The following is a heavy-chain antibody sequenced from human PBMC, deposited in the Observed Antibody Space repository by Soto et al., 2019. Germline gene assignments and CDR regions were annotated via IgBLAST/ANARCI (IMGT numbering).Heavy chain of an antibody. Sequence: QVQLVQSGAEVKKPGSSVKVSCKASGVTFSSYAISWVRQAPGQGLEWMAGIIPIFGTANYGQKFEGRVTITAGESTSAAYMELSSLRSEDTAVYYCARGSSRDGYIYDAFDIWGQGTMVTVSS. V-gene: IGHV1-69*01. CDR3: ARGSSRDGYIYDAFDI. CDR2: IIPIFGTA. J-gene: IGHJ3*02. D-gene: IGHD2-2*01. CDR1: GVTFSSYA.